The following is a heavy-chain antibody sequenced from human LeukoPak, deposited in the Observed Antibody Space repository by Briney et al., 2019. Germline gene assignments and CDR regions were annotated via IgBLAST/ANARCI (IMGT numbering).Heavy chain of an antibody. V-gene: IGHV3-7*01. Sequence: GGSLRLSCAASGFTFSSYWMSWVRQAPGKGLEWVANIKQDGSEKYYVDSVKGRFTISRDNAKNSLYLQMNSLRAEDTAVYYCARESVLRYCSGGSCGGGGAFDYWGQGTLVTVSS. J-gene: IGHJ4*02. CDR3: ARESVLRYCSGGSCGGGGAFDY. CDR2: IKQDGSEK. CDR1: GFTFSSYW. D-gene: IGHD2-15*01.